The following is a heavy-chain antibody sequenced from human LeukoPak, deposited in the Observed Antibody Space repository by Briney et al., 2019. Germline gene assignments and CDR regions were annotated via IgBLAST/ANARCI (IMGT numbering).Heavy chain of an antibody. CDR3: ATDGYCSSTNCYQDDY. V-gene: IGHV1-2*02. Sequence: ASVKASCKASGYTFTGYYMHWVRQAPGQGLEWMGWINPNSGGTNYAQKFQGRVTMTRDTSISTAYMELSRLRSDDTAVYYCATDGYCSSTNCYQDDYWGQGTLVTVSS. CDR2: INPNSGGT. J-gene: IGHJ4*02. D-gene: IGHD2-2*03. CDR1: GYTFTGYY.